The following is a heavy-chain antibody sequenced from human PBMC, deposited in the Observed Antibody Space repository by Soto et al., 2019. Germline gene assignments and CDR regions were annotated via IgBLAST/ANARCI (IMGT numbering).Heavy chain of an antibody. CDR2: ITDDGSTT. J-gene: IGHJ4*02. CDR3: TRGPRPTSIGTGAF. D-gene: IGHD3-10*01. V-gene: IGHV3-74*02. CDR1: GFIFSMYW. Sequence: EVQLVESGGGLVNPGGSLRLSCETSGFIFSMYWMHWVRQVPGKGPQWVARITDDGSTTYYAASVEGRFTISRDNAKNALYLQMTSLRADDTAVYYCTRGPRPTSIGTGAFWGQGTLVTVSS.